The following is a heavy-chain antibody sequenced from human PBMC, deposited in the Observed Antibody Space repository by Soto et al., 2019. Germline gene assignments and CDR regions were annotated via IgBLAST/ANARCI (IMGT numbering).Heavy chain of an antibody. J-gene: IGHJ3*02. CDR1: GGSISSGGYY. Sequence: QVQLQESGPGLVKPSQTLSLTCTVSGGSISSGGYYWSWIRQHPGKGLEWIGYIYYSGSTYYNPSLKSRVTISVDTSRNQFSLKLSSVTAADTALYYCARIDSGYHDAFDIWGQGTMVTVSS. CDR3: ARIDSGYHDAFDI. CDR2: IYYSGST. D-gene: IGHD3-22*01. V-gene: IGHV4-31*03.